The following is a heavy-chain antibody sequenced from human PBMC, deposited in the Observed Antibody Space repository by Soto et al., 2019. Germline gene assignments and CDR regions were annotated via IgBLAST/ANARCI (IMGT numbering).Heavy chain of an antibody. V-gene: IGHV1-46*03. CDR1: GYTFTSYH. CDR3: ARAIAVAGTGGAFDI. J-gene: IGHJ3*02. Sequence: GASVKVSCKSSGYTFTSYHMHWVRQAPGLGLEWMGIINPSGGSTSYAQKFQGRVTMTRDTSTSTVYMELSSLRSEDTAVYYCARAIAVAGTGGAFDIWGQGTMVTVSS. D-gene: IGHD6-19*01. CDR2: INPSGGST.